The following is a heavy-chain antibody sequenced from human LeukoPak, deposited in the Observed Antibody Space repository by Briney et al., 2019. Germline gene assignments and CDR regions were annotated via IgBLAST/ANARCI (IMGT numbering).Heavy chain of an antibody. Sequence: GGSLRLSCSASGFTFSSYEMNWVRQAPGKGLEWVSYISGSGSSIYYADSVKGRFTISRDNAKNSLYLQMNSLRAGDTAVYYCARGQDGSGSYSPVDYWGQGTLVTVSS. CDR2: ISGSGSSI. CDR3: ARGQDGSGSYSPVDY. V-gene: IGHV3-48*03. J-gene: IGHJ4*02. CDR1: GFTFSSYE. D-gene: IGHD3-10*01.